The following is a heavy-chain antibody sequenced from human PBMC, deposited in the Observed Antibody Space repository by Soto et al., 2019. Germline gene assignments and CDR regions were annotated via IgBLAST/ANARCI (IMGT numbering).Heavy chain of an antibody. D-gene: IGHD3-16*01. CDR2: TNQHGTII. CDR1: GSTFSSYW. V-gene: IGHV3-74*01. Sequence: GGSLRLSCEASGSTFSSYWFHWVRQVPGKGLVWVSRTNQHGTIIDYADFVKGRFTISRDNAKNTLYLEMDGLRVEDTAVYYCTRDIGGRGALWGPGTLVTVSS. CDR3: TRDIGGRGAL. J-gene: IGHJ4*02.